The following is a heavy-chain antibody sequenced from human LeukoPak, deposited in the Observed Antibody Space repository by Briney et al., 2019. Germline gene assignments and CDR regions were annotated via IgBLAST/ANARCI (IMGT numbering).Heavy chain of an antibody. CDR2: MNPNSGNT. CDR1: GYTFTSYD. J-gene: IGHJ4*02. Sequence: ASVKVSCKASGYTFTSYDINWVRQATGQGLEWMGWMNPNSGNTGYAQKFRGRVTITRNTSISTAYMELSSLRSEGTAVYYCARAKLSITIFGVVINYFDYWGQGTLVTVSS. CDR3: ARAKLSITIFGVVINYFDY. D-gene: IGHD3-3*01. V-gene: IGHV1-8*03.